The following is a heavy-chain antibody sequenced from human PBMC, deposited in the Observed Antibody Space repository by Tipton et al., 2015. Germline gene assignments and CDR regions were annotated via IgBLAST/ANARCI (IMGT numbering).Heavy chain of an antibody. J-gene: IGHJ4*02. V-gene: IGHV4-38-2*01. D-gene: IGHD3-9*01. CDR1: AYSISSDYY. CDR2: IFHSGDT. Sequence: PGLVKPSETPSLTCAVSAYSISSDYYWGWIRQPPGKGLEWIGHIFHSGDTKYNPSLRGRVTISADTSKDQFSLKLTSVTAADTAVYYCACQDYDSLTRDYQTVDYWGQGTLVTVSS. CDR3: ACQDYDSLTRDYQTVDY.